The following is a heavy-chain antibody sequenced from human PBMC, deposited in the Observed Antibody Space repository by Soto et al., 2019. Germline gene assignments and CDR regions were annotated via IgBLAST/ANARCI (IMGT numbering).Heavy chain of an antibody. CDR2: INPSGGST. D-gene: IGHD3-3*01. CDR1: GYTFTSYY. Sequence: ASVKVSCKASGYTFTSYYMHWVRQAPGQGLEWMGIINPSGGSTSYAQKFQGRVTMTGDTSTSTVYMELSSLRSEDTAVYYCAREGSITIFGVVADAFDIWGQGTMVTVSS. V-gene: IGHV1-46*01. CDR3: AREGSITIFGVVADAFDI. J-gene: IGHJ3*02.